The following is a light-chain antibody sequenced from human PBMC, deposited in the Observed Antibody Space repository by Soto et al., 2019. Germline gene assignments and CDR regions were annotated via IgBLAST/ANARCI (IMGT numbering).Light chain of an antibody. CDR1: SSNVGINT. CDR2: SNN. J-gene: IGLJ3*02. Sequence: QSVLTQPPSASGTPGQRVTISCSGSSSNVGINTVNWYQQLPGTAPKLLIYSNNQRPSGVPDRFSGSKSGTSASLAISGLQSEDEADYYCAAWDDSLNIWVFGGGTQLTVL. CDR3: AAWDDSLNIWV. V-gene: IGLV1-44*01.